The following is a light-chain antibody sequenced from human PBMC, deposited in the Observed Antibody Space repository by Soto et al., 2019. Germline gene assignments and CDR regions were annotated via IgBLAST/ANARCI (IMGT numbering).Light chain of an antibody. CDR3: QQYDSYSWT. CDR1: QSISNW. V-gene: IGKV1-5*01. J-gene: IGKJ1*01. CDR2: DAS. Sequence: DIQMTQSPSTLSASIGDRVTITCRASQSISNWLAWYQQKPGKAPKVLIHDASSLESGVPSRFSGSGSGTEFILTISSLQPEDFATYYCQQYDSYSWTFGQGTKVDIK.